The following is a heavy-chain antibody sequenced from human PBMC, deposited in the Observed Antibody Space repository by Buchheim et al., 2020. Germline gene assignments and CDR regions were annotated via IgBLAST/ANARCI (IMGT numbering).Heavy chain of an antibody. D-gene: IGHD5-18*01. CDR1: GFTFSDHE. CDR3: ARENTSPGYNFDC. J-gene: IGHJ4*02. V-gene: IGHV3-48*03. CDR2: INSRGDTI. Sequence: EVQLVESGGGLVQPGRSLRLSCVASGFTFSDHEMIWVRQAPGKGLEWISYINSRGDTIYYADSVKGRFTISRDNSKNSLYLQLNSLRAEDTAIYYCARENTSPGYNFDCWGQGAL.